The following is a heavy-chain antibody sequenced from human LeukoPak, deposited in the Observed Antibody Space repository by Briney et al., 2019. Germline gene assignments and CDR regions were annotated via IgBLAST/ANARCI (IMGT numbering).Heavy chain of an antibody. CDR2: LNPRDGGT. J-gene: IGHJ4*02. CDR1: GYTFTAYF. V-gene: IGHV1-2*02. CDR3: LRGIQEPAKIGYYDY. D-gene: IGHD5-18*01. Sequence: ASVKVSCKASGYTFTAYFIHWVRQAPGQRHEWMGWLNPRDGGTKSAEKFQGRVAMTRDTSIGTAYMELTGLKSDDTAVYYCLRGIQEPAKIGYYDYWGQGTLVAVSS.